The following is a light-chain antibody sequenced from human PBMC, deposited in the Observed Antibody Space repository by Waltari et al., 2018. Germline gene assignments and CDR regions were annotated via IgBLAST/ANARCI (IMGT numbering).Light chain of an antibody. CDR1: DSTIGAGYY. Sequence: QPVLTQPPPVSGATGPMVTIPCTWSDSTIGAGYYSHWYQQLPGTPPKLLIYGNTNRPSGVSDRFSGSKSGTSGSLAITGLQAEDEAYYYCQSYDRSLTGSWVFGGGTKLTVL. V-gene: IGLV1-40*01. CDR2: GNT. CDR3: QSYDRSLTGSWV. J-gene: IGLJ3*02.